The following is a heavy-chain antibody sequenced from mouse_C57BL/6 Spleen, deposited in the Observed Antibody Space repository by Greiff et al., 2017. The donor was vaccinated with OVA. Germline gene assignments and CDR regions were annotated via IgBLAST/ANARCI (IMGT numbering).Heavy chain of an antibody. D-gene: IGHD4-1*01. CDR2: ISSGGSYT. CDR3: ARRNWDEAWFAY. Sequence: EVKLVESGGDLVKPGGSLKLSCAASGFTFSSYGMSWVRQTPDKRLEWVATISSGGSYTYYPDSVKGRFTISRDNAKNTLYLQMSSLKSEDTAMYYCARRNWDEAWFAYWGQGTLVTVSA. J-gene: IGHJ3*01. CDR1: GFTFSSYG. V-gene: IGHV5-6*02.